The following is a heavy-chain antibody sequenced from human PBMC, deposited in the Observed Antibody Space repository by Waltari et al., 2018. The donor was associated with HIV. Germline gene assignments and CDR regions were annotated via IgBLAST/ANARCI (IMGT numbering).Heavy chain of an antibody. CDR3: ARAPNPLGSSRWTGMDI. CDR1: GYFISSGFH. V-gene: IGHV4-38-2*01. D-gene: IGHD6-13*01. Sequence: QVQLQESGPGLVKPSETLSLTCVVSGYFISSGFHWGWIRQPPGKGLEWIGSVHHSGSTYYTPALKSRVTISVDTSKNQFSLKLRFVTAADTAVYFCARAPNPLGSSRWTGMDIWGQGTTVTVSS. CDR2: VHHSGST. J-gene: IGHJ6*02.